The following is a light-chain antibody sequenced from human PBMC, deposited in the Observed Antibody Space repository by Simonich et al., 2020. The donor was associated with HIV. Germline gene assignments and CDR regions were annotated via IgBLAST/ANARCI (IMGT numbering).Light chain of an antibody. V-gene: IGLV2-11*01. CDR3: QSYDSSLSGSV. Sequence: QSALNQPRSVSGSPGQSVTISCTGTSSDVDGYKYVSWYKQHPGKAPKPMIDDVSKRPSGVPDRFSGSKSDPSASLAITGLQAEDEADYYCQSYDSSLSGSVFGGGTKLTVL. CDR2: DVS. J-gene: IGLJ2*01. CDR1: SSDVDGYKY.